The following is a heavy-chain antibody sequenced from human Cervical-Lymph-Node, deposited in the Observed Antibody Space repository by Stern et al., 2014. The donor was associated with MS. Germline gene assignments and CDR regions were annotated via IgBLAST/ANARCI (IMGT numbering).Heavy chain of an antibody. CDR2: ISTYSGNT. CDR1: GYTFTTYG. D-gene: IGHD3-16*01. Sequence: QMQLVQSGPEVKKPGASVKVSCKTSGYTFTTYGITWVRQAPGQGLEWMGYISTYSGNTNYAQWLQGRVSLTTDTSTSTAYMELRSLRSDDTAIYYCARDGGARVVTFTLGDYWGQGTLVTVSS. J-gene: IGHJ4*02. CDR3: ARDGGARVVTFTLGDY. V-gene: IGHV1-18*01.